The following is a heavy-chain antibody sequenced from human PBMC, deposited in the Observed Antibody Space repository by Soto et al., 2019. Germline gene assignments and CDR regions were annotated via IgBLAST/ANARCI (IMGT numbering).Heavy chain of an antibody. D-gene: IGHD3-10*01. V-gene: IGHV3-23*01. CDR1: GFTFSSYA. J-gene: IGHJ6*03. CDR3: AKGSGNGYYYYYYMDV. Sequence: GGSLRLSCAASGFTFSSYAMSWVRQAPGKGLEWVSAISGSGDSTYYADSVKGRFTISRDNSKNTLYLQMNSLRAEDTAVYYCAKGSGNGYYYYYYMDVWGKGTTVTVSS. CDR2: ISGSGDST.